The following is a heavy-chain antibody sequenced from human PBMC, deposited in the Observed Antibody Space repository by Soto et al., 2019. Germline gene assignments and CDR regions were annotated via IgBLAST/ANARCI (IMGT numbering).Heavy chain of an antibody. CDR2: IWYDGSNK. Sequence: GGSLRLSCAASGFTFSSYGMHWVRQAPGKGLEWVAVIWYDGSNKYYADSVKGRFTISRDNSKNTLYLQMNSLRAEDTAVYYCAREGDCSGGSCYSLDYWGQGTLVTVSS. CDR1: GFTFSSYG. D-gene: IGHD2-15*01. V-gene: IGHV3-33*01. CDR3: AREGDCSGGSCYSLDY. J-gene: IGHJ4*02.